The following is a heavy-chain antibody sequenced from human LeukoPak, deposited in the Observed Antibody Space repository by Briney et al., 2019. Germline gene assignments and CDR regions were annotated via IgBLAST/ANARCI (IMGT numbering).Heavy chain of an antibody. CDR3: ARPYDSNRDHSGYGY. CDR2: INQDGSEE. Sequence: GGSLRLSCATSGFTFSNYWMSWVRQAPGKGLEWVANINQDGSEEYYVDSVRGRFTISRDTAKNSLYLQMNSLRAENTAVYYCARPYDSNRDHSGYGYWGRGTVVTVSS. V-gene: IGHV3-7*02. J-gene: IGHJ4*02. CDR1: GFTFSNYW. D-gene: IGHD5-12*01.